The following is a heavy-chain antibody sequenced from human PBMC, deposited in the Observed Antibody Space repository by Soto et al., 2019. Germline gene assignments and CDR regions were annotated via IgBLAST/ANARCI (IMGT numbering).Heavy chain of an antibody. CDR2: INPNGGVT. CDR1: GDSFNDYY. CDR3: ARESGGATATLDYYYFYMDV. J-gene: IGHJ6*03. D-gene: IGHD5-12*01. V-gene: IGHV1-2*04. Sequence: QVQLVESGAEVRKPGASVTVSCRSSGDSFNDYYIHWVRQAPGHGFEWMGWINPNGGVTKYAQKFQGWVGMTRDTSIRTVYMQLSRLRSDDTAVYYCARESGGATATLDYYYFYMDVWGTGTTVTVSS.